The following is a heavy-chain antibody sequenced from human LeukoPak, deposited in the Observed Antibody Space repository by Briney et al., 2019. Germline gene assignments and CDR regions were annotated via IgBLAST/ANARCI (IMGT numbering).Heavy chain of an antibody. J-gene: IGHJ4*02. CDR1: GFTFDDYG. D-gene: IGHD6-19*01. V-gene: IGHV3-20*04. Sequence: GGSLRLSCAASGFTFDDYGMSWVRQAPGKGLEGVAVINWYGGYTGYVGSVKGRFTISRDSAKNSMYMQMNSLRAEDTALYYCARWLAVAGTGDSWGQGSLVTVSS. CDR3: ARWLAVAGTGDS. CDR2: INWYGGYT.